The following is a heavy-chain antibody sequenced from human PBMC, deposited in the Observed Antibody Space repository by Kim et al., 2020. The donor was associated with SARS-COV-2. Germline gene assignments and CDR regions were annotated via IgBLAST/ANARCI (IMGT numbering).Heavy chain of an antibody. CDR1: GYTFTSYG. CDR3: ARVVVSLSASIAAAGQDYFDY. D-gene: IGHD6-13*01. J-gene: IGHJ4*02. V-gene: IGHV1-18*01. Sequence: ASVKVSCKASGYTFTSYGISWVRQAPGQGLEWMGWISAYNGNTNYAQKLQGRVTMTTDTSTSTAYMELRSLRSDDTAVYYCARVVVSLSASIAAAGQDYFDYWGQGTLVTVSS. CDR2: ISAYNGNT.